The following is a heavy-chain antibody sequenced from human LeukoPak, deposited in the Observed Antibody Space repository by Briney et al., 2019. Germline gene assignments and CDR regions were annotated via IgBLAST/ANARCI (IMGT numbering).Heavy chain of an antibody. CDR2: TNNDGSNT. D-gene: IGHD3-10*01. Sequence: GGSLRLSCAASGFTFSSYWIHWVRQAPGKGLVWVSRTNNDGSNTVYADSVKGRFTISRDNAKNTLYLQMNSLRAEDTAVYYCARVGVSGYSYLDSWGQGTLVTVSS. V-gene: IGHV3-74*01. CDR1: GFTFSSYW. CDR3: ARVGVSGYSYLDS. J-gene: IGHJ4*02.